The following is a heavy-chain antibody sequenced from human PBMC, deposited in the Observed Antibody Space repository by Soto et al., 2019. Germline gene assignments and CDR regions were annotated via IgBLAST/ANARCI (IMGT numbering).Heavy chain of an antibody. Sequence: GGSLRLSCVVSGFTFNSYSMNWVRQAPGKGLEWVSYLSSSTSTIDYADSVKGRFTISRDNAKNSLYLKMNSLRDEDTAVYYCARAALSYFDXWGQGTLVTVSX. CDR3: ARAALSYFDX. V-gene: IGHV3-48*02. D-gene: IGHD3-16*02. CDR2: LSSSTSTI. CDR1: GFTFNSYS. J-gene: IGHJ4*02.